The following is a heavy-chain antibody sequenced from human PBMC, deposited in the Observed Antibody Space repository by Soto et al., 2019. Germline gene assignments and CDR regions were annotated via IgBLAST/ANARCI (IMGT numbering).Heavy chain of an antibody. D-gene: IGHD4-17*01. J-gene: IGHJ2*01. CDR3: SRIRYNDYVDGPFDL. V-gene: IGHV2-26*01. CDR2: IFSNDEE. Sequence: QVTLKESGPVLVKPTETLTLTCTVSGFSLNNERMGVSCIRQPPGKALEWLAHIFSNDEESYSTSLRSRLTISSDTAKSAVVLTMTNMDPVDTATYRGSRIRYNDYVDGPFDLWGRGTLVTVSS. CDR1: GFSLNNERMG.